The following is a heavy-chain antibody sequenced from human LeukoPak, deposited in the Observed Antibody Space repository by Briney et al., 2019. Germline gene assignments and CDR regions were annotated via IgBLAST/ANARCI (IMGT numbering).Heavy chain of an antibody. V-gene: IGHV3-11*01. CDR3: AREQHYSSGLDY. D-gene: IGHD6-19*01. CDR1: GSTFSDYY. J-gene: IGHJ4*02. CDR2: ISSSGSTI. Sequence: GSLRLSCAASGSTFSDYYMSWIRQAPGKGLEWVSYISSSGSTIYYADSVKGRFTISRDAAKNSLYLQMNSLRAEDTAVYYCAREQHYSSGLDYWGQGTLVTVSS.